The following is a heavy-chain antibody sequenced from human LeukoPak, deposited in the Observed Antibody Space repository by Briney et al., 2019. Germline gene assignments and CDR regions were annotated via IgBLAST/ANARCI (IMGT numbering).Heavy chain of an antibody. D-gene: IGHD3-10*01. V-gene: IGHV3-30*18. CDR2: ISYDGSNK. Sequence: GGSLRLSCAASGFTFSSYGMHWVRQAPGKGLEWVAVISYDGSNKYYADSVKGRFTISRDNSKNTLYLQMNSLRAEDTAVYYCAKDYGRFGEFADFDYWGQGTLVTVSS. CDR1: GFTFSSYG. J-gene: IGHJ4*02. CDR3: AKDYGRFGEFADFDY.